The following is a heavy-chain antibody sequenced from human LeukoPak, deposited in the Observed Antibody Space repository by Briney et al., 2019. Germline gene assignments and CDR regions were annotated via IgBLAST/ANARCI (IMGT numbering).Heavy chain of an antibody. CDR2: INHSGST. CDR1: GFIFSDYY. D-gene: IGHD3-3*01. J-gene: IGHJ4*02. Sequence: GSLRLSCAASGFIFSDYYMSWIRQAPGKGLEWIGEINHSGSTNYNPSLKSRVTISVDTSKNQFSLKLSSVTAADTAVYYCAGHVRILRFLEWLSYFDYWGQGTLVTVSS. V-gene: IGHV4-34*08. CDR3: AGHVRILRFLEWLSYFDY.